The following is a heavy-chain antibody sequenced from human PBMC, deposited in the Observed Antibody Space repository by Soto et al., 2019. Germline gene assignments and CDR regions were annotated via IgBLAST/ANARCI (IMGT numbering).Heavy chain of an antibody. D-gene: IGHD3-3*01. V-gene: IGHV3-21*01. J-gene: IGHJ6*03. Sequence: GGSLRLSCAASGFTVSSHSMNWVRQALGKGLEWVSSISSSCGYIYYADPVKGRFTISRYNAKNSLYLQMNSLRAEDTAVYYCAREESYYYDFWSGYYTKGVDYHYYMDVWGKGTTVTVSS. CDR3: AREESYYYDFWSGYYTKGVDYHYYMDV. CDR2: ISSSCGYI. CDR1: GFTVSSHS.